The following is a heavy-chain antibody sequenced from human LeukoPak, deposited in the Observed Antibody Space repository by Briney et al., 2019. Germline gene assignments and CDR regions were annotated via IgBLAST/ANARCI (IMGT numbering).Heavy chain of an antibody. CDR3: VRAYDY. V-gene: IGHV3-74*01. Sequence: GGSLRLSCAASGFTFSSYWMHWVRQAPGKGLVWVSLINSDGSSTRYADSVKGRFTISRDNAKNTLYLQMNSLRAEDTAVYYCVRAYDYWGQGTLVTVSS. CDR2: INSDGSST. J-gene: IGHJ4*02. CDR1: GFTFSSYW.